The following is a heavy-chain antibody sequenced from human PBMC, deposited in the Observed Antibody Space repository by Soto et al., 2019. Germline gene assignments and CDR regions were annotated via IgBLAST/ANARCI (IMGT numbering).Heavy chain of an antibody. Sequence: SQTLSLTCAISGDSVSSNTAAWNWIRPSPSRGLEWLGRTYYRSKWQHDYAVSVRSRITVNPDTSKNHFSLQLNSVTPDDTAVYCCGRGVAGSGFDLWGQGTLVTVSS. CDR1: GDSVSSNTAA. CDR2: TYYRSKWQH. D-gene: IGHD6-19*01. CDR3: GRGVAGSGFDL. J-gene: IGHJ4*02. V-gene: IGHV6-1*01.